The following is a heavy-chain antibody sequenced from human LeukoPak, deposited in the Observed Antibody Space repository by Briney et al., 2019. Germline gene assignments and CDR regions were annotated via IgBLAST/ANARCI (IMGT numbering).Heavy chain of an antibody. D-gene: IGHD1-26*01. CDR1: GGSISSSSYY. J-gene: IGHJ3*02. Sequence: SETLSLTCTVSGGSISSSSYYWGWIRQPPGKGLEWIGSIYYSGSTYYNPSLKSRVTISVDTSKNQFSLKLSSVTAADTAVYYCARSGGGWELLDAFDIWGQGTMVTVSS. CDR3: ARSGGGWELLDAFDI. CDR2: IYYSGST. V-gene: IGHV4-39*07.